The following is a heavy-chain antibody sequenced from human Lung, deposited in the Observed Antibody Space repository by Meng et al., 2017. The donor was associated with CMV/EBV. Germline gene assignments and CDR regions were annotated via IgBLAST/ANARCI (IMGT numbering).Heavy chain of an antibody. Sequence: QWQLQGSGPGLVKPSGALSFTCVVSGGSISSSSWWSWVRQPPGKGLEWIGEIYHSGSTNYNPSLKSRVTISVDKSKNQFSLNLSSVTAADTAVYYCARVGQWLPIDYWGQGTLVTVSS. J-gene: IGHJ4*02. CDR3: ARVGQWLPIDY. D-gene: IGHD6-19*01. CDR1: GGSISSSSW. V-gene: IGHV4-4*02. CDR2: IYHSGST.